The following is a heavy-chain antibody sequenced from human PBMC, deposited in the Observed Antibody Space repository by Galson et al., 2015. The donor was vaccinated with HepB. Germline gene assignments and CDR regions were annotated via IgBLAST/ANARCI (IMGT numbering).Heavy chain of an antibody. CDR2: IYTSGNT. D-gene: IGHD3-3*01. V-gene: IGHV4-61*02. CDR3: ARDPTYYDFWSGYSDLHMDV. J-gene: IGHJ6*03. Sequence: TLSLTCTVSGGSISSDSYYWSWIRQPAGKGLEWIGRIYTSGNTNYNPSLKSRVTMSVDTSKNQFSLKLSSVTAADTAVYYCARDPTYYDFWSGYSDLHMDVWGKGTTVTVSS. CDR1: GGSISSDSYY.